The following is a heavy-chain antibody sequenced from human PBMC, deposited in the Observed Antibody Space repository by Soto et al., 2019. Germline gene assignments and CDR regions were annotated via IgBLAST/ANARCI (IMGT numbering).Heavy chain of an antibody. CDR3: SKMISTIGSKQVPAQNKPQGLEY. CDR2: MNPNTGGA. CDR1: GYNFNGYY. V-gene: IGHV1-2*02. Sequence: QVNLVQSGAEVKKPGASVKVSCKASGYNFNGYYIHWVRQAPGQGLEWMGWMNPNTGGANYAQKFQGKVIMTTDTSIKPALPGPRRLTTDHPAVYYCSKMISTIGSKQVPAQNKPQGLEYRGQGTLVTVSS. J-gene: IGHJ4*02. D-gene: IGHD6-13*01.